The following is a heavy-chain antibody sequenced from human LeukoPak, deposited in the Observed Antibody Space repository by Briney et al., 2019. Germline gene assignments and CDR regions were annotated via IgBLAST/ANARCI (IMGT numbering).Heavy chain of an antibody. V-gene: IGHV3-21*01. CDR2: ISSSSSYI. CDR3: ARTPVREYQLLYGNWFDP. D-gene: IGHD2-2*02. Sequence: GGSLRLSCAASGFTFSSYSMNWVRQAPGKGLEWVSSISSSSSYIYYADSVKGRFTISRDNAKNSLYLQMNSLRAEDTAVYYCARTPVREYQLLYGNWFDPWGQGTLVTVSS. J-gene: IGHJ5*02. CDR1: GFTFSSYS.